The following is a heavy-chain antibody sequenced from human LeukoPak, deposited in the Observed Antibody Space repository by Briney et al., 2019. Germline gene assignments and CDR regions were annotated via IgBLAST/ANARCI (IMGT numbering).Heavy chain of an antibody. V-gene: IGHV3-11*03. CDR2: ISPNSTYT. CDR3: AAGTAADY. Sequence: GGSLRLSCAVSGITFSDYYMNWIRQAPGKGLEWISYISPNSTYTDSADSVKGRFTISRDNAKNSLFLQIDSLRVEDTAVYYCAAGTAADYWGQGTLVAVSS. CDR1: GITFSDYY. J-gene: IGHJ4*02. D-gene: IGHD6-13*01.